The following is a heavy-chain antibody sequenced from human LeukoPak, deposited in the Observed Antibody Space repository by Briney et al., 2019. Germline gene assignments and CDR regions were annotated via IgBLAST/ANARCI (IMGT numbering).Heavy chain of an antibody. J-gene: IGHJ4*02. V-gene: IGHV3-33*01. CDR1: GFTFRSYG. CDR3: ARDLNAAKNGLHYGADC. D-gene: IGHD3-16*01. Sequence: PGGSLRLSCEASGFTFRSYGRHWVRDDPGSGLWWRAIITYDGNERYYVDSMRGRFTISRDNSKNTVDLQMDSLRAEDTAVYYCARDLNAAKNGLHYGADCWGQGSLVIVSS. CDR2: ITYDGNER.